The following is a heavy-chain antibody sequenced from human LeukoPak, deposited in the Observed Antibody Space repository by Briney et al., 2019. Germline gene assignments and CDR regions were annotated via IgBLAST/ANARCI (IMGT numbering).Heavy chain of an antibody. V-gene: IGHV3-30-3*01. CDR2: TSHDEGNK. CDR3: ARGPGLAMGKGYFDY. J-gene: IGHJ4*02. Sequence: GGSLRLSCAASGLTFSNAWMSWVRQAPGKGLEWVAATSHDEGNKYYADSVKGRFTISRDNSRNTLYLEVNSLRTDDTAVYYCARGPGLAMGKGYFDYCGQGTLVTVSS. CDR1: GLTFSNAW. D-gene: IGHD5-18*01.